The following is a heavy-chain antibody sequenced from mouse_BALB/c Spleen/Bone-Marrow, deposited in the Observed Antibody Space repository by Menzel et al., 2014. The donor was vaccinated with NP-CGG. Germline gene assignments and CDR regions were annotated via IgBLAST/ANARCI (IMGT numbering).Heavy chain of an antibody. J-gene: IGHJ2*01. V-gene: IGHV5-9-3*01. CDR2: ISSGGSYT. D-gene: IGHD1-1*01. CDR3: ARHITTVVADY. CDR1: GFTFSSYA. Sequence: EVLGVESGGGLVKPGGSLKLSCAASGFTFSSYAMSWVRQTPEKRLEWVATISSGGSYTYYPDSVKGRFTISRDNAKNTLYLQMSSLRSEDTAMYYCARHITTVVADYWGQGPTLTVSS.